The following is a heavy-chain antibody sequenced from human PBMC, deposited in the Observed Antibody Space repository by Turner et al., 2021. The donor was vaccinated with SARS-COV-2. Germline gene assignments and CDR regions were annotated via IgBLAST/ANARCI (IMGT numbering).Heavy chain of an antibody. CDR3: ARASQNGYSSSWYDPDIDY. CDR1: GFSFSTYA. V-gene: IGHV3-30-3*01. Sequence: QVQLVESGGGVVQPGRSLRLSCAASGFSFSTYAMDWVRQAPGKGLEWVAVISYDGSNKYYADSVRGRFTISRDNSKNTVYLQMNSLRAEDTAVYYCARASQNGYSSSWYDPDIDYWGQGTLVTVSS. CDR2: ISYDGSNK. D-gene: IGHD6-13*01. J-gene: IGHJ4*02.